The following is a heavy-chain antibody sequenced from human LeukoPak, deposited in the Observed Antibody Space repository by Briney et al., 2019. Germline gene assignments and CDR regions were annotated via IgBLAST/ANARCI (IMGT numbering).Heavy chain of an antibody. CDR2: IDPGSGGT. CDR3: AKAETGTD. Sequence: ASVNVSCKASGYTFTVYYIHWVRRAPGQGLEWMGRIDPGSGGTDYAQRFQGRVTMTRDASISTAYMELNRLRSDDTAVYYCAKAETGTDWGQGTLVTVSS. CDR1: GYTFTVYY. V-gene: IGHV1-2*06. D-gene: IGHD3/OR15-3a*01. J-gene: IGHJ4*02.